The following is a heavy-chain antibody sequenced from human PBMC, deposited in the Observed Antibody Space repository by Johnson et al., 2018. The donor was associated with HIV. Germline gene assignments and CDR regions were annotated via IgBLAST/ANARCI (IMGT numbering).Heavy chain of an antibody. CDR3: AKLVGDTNPLDI. Sequence: VQLVESGGGLVQPGGSLRLSCAASDFTVGSIYMSWVRQAPGKGLEWVSLIYSGGSSYYADSVKGRFTISRDNSKNTLYLQMNRLRTEDTALYYCAKLVGDTNPLDIWGQGTMVTVSS. J-gene: IGHJ3*02. CDR2: IYSGGSS. V-gene: IGHV3-66*04. CDR1: DFTVGSIY. D-gene: IGHD1-26*01.